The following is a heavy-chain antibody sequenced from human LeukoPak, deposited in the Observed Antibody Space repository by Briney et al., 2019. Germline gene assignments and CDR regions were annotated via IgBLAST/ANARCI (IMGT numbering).Heavy chain of an antibody. D-gene: IGHD3-22*01. J-gene: IGHJ5*02. CDR2: IRSNSDGGTI. CDR3: ATDFYDST. Sequence: GGSLRLSCAASGFTVSSNYMSWVRQAPGKGLEWAGRIRSNSDGGTIDYAAPVKGRFTLSRDDSKDTLYLQMNSLQTEDTAVYYCATDFYDSTWGQGTLVTVSS. CDR1: GFTVSSNY. V-gene: IGHV3-15*01.